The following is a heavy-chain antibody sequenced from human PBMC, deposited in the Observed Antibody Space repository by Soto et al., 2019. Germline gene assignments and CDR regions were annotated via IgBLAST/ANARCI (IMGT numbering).Heavy chain of an antibody. Sequence: EVHLLDSGGGLGQSGGSLRLSCAASGFTFDDYAMSWVRQAPGKGLEWVSVISASGTQTYYVDSVKGRLTISRDNSNKTLSLQMNSLRVEDTAEDYCAKMGGGGYWAYHYIDVWGKGTTVTVAS. V-gene: IGHV3-23*01. CDR2: ISASGTQT. CDR3: AKMGGGGYWAYHYIDV. CDR1: GFTFDDYA. J-gene: IGHJ6*03. D-gene: IGHD3-22*01.